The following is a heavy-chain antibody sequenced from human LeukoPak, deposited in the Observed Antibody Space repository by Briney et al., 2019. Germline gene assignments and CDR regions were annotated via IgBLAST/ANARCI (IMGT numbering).Heavy chain of an antibody. D-gene: IGHD3-22*01. CDR3: AREPAMIVVVSQYYFDY. CDR2: IYHSGST. J-gene: IGHJ4*02. V-gene: IGHV4-38-2*02. Sequence: SETLSLTCTVSGYSISSGYYWGWIRQPPGKGLEWIGSIYHSGSTYYNPSLKSRVTISVDTSKNQFSLKLSSVTAADTAVYYCAREPAMIVVVSQYYFDYWGQGTLVTVSS. CDR1: GYSISSGYY.